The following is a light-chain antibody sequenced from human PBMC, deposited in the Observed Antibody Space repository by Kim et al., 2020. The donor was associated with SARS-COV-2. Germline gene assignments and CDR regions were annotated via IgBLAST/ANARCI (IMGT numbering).Light chain of an antibody. CDR3: QQSYSTPLT. V-gene: IGKV1-39*01. CDR2: AAS. Sequence: DIQMTQSPSPLSASVGDRVTITCRTSQTISSSLNWYQQKPGKDPKLLIYAASTLESGVPSRFSGSGFGTDFTLTISSLQAEDVATYYCQQSYSTPLTFGGGTKVDIK. CDR1: QTISSS. J-gene: IGKJ4*01.